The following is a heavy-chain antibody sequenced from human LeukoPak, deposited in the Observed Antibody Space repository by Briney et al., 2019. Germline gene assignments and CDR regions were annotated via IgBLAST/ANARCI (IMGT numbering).Heavy chain of an antibody. CDR2: ISSSSGTI. J-gene: IGHJ4*02. D-gene: IGHD6-13*01. CDR3: ARDYSSSCPGDH. CDR1: GFTFSSYT. V-gene: IGHV3-48*01. Sequence: EGSLRLSCAASGFTFSSYTMNWVRQAPGKGLEWVSYISSSSGTIYYADSVKGRFTISRDNAKNSLYLQMNSLRAEDTAVYYCARDYSSSCPGDHWGQGTLVSVSS.